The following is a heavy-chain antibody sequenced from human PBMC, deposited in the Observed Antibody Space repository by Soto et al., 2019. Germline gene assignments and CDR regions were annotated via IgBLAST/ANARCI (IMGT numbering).Heavy chain of an antibody. Sequence: PSETLSLTCTVSGDSISSNNWWNWVRQPPGKGLEWIGEIYHSGSTNYNPSLSSRVIISVDTSNNQFSLRLSSVTAADTAVYYCATQEVGGSYVYTFDPWGQGTLVTVSS. CDR1: GDSISSNNW. CDR2: IYHSGST. CDR3: ATQEVGGSYVYTFDP. V-gene: IGHV4-4*02. D-gene: IGHD1-26*01. J-gene: IGHJ5*02.